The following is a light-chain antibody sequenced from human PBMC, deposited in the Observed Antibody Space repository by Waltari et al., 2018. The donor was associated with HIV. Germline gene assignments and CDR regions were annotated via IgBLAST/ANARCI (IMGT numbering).Light chain of an antibody. CDR2: KNT. J-gene: IGLJ1*01. Sequence: SSELTQPPSVSVSPGQTARITCSGDASPKTYTQWFQQKPGQAPVVVLHKNTERHSGIPERFSAARSGTTVTLTITGVQTDDEADYYCLSADRSGTYVFGPGTTVTVL. CDR3: LSADRSGTYV. V-gene: IGLV3-25*03. CDR1: ASPKTY.